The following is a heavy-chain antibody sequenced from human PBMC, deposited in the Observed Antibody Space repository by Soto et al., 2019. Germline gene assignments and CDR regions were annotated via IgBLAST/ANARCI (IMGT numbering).Heavy chain of an antibody. Sequence: GGSLRLSCAASGFTFSTYGMHWVRQAPGKGLEWVAVIWYDGSNKYYADSVKGRFTISRDNSKNTLYLQMNSLRAEDTAVYYCASTHYDFWSGYYYSGMDVWGQGTTVTVSS. CDR1: GFTFSTYG. V-gene: IGHV3-33*01. CDR3: ASTHYDFWSGYYYSGMDV. CDR2: IWYDGSNK. J-gene: IGHJ6*02. D-gene: IGHD3-3*01.